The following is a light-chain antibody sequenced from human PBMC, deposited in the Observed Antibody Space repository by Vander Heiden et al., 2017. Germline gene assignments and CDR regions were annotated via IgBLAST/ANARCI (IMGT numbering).Light chain of an antibody. CDR2: DVF. V-gene: IGLV2-14*03. CDR1: SSDVGLYNY. CDR3: SSYTSITTLV. J-gene: IGLJ1*01. Sequence: QSALTQPASMSGSPGQSITISCTGTSSDVGLYNYVSWYQQLPGKAPKVLIHDVFTRPAGVSHRFAGSKSGNTASLTISGLQTEDEAHYYCSSYTSITTLVFGTGTKVTVL.